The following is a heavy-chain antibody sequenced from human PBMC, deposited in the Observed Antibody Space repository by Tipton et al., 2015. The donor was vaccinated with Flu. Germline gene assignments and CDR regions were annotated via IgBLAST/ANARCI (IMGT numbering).Heavy chain of an antibody. D-gene: IGHD3-3*01. CDR2: IYHSGST. CDR1: GYSISSGYY. CDR3: ARTVTIFGVVIIQGYFDY. Sequence: LRLSCTVSGYSISSGYYWGWIRQPPGKGLEWIGSIYHSGSTYYNPSLKSRVTISVDTSKNQFSLKLSSVTAADTAVYYCARTVTIFGVVIIQGYFDYWGQGTLVTVSS. J-gene: IGHJ4*02. V-gene: IGHV4-38-2*02.